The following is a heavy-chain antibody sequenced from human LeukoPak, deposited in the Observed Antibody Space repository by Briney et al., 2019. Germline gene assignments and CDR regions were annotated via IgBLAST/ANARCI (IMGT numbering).Heavy chain of an antibody. CDR2: IYYSGST. CDR3: ARNLIPEQLVLNF. CDR1: GGSISSYY. V-gene: IGHV4-59*01. D-gene: IGHD6-13*01. J-gene: IGHJ4*02. Sequence: SETLSLTCTVSGGSISSYYWSWIRQPPGKGLEWIGYIYYSGSTNYNPSLKSRVTISVDTSKNQFSLKLSSVTPEDTAVYYCARNLIPEQLVLNFWGQGTLVTVSS.